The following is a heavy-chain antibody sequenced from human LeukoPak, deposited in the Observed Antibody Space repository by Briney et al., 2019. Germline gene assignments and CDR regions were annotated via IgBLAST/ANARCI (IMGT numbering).Heavy chain of an antibody. Sequence: GGPLRLSCAASGFTFSDYYMSWVRQAPGKGLEWVSSIRGSGDGTYFADSVKGRFTISRDNSKNTLFLQMNSLRAEDTAVYYCAKVAGGSWYSEYWGQGALVTVSS. CDR1: GFTFSDYY. J-gene: IGHJ4*02. CDR2: IRGSGDGT. V-gene: IGHV3-23*01. D-gene: IGHD1-26*01. CDR3: AKVAGGSWYSEY.